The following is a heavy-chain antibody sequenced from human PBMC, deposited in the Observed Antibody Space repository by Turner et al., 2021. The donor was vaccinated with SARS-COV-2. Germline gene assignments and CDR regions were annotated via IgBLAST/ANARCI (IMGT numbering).Heavy chain of an antibody. CDR1: GFTVSRNY. CDR3: ATDLKGGRGP. CDR2: IYSGGST. V-gene: IGHV3-66*02. J-gene: IGHJ5*02. Sequence: EVQLVESGGGFVQPGGSLIVSCAASGFTVSRNYMSWVRQAPGKGLEWVSVIYSGGSTYYADSVKGRFTISRDNSKNTLYLQMNSLRAEDTAVYYCATDLKGGRGPWGQGTLVTVSS. D-gene: IGHD1-26*01.